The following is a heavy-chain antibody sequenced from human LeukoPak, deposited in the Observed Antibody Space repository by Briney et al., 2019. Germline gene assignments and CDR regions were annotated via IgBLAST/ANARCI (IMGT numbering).Heavy chain of an antibody. D-gene: IGHD1-7*01. J-gene: IGHJ3*01. V-gene: IGHV3-23*01. CDR3: ARRWNYKDGFDV. CDR2: ITGSGGDT. Sequence: GGSLRLSCAASGFTFSSYAMTWVRQPPGRGLEWASAITGSGGDTYYADSVKGRFTISRDNAKNTLYVQMNSLRAEDTAVYYCARRWNYKDGFDVWGPGTMVIVSS. CDR1: GFTFSSYA.